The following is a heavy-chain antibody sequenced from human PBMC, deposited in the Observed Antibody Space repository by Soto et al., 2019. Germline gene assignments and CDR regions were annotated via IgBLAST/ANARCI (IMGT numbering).Heavy chain of an antibody. J-gene: IGHJ4*02. Sequence: SETLSLTCSVSGDSITNNKWWSWVRQPPGKGLEWIGEMHHSGTTNYTASLKSRVTISVDTSKNQFSLRLSSVTAADTAVYYCARGYGRNFDYWGQGTLVTVSS. CDR3: ARGYGRNFDY. CDR1: GDSITNNKW. CDR2: MHHSGTT. V-gene: IGHV4-4*02. D-gene: IGHD5-18*01.